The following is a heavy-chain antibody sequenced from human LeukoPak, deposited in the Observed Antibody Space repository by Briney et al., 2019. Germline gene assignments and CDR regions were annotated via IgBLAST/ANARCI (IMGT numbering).Heavy chain of an antibody. CDR3: AKDGGEMATIFPSY. CDR1: GFTFGDYA. CDR2: IRSKAYGGTT. D-gene: IGHD5-24*01. Sequence: GGSLRLSCTASGFTFGDYAMSWVRQAPGKGLEWVGFIRSKAYGGTTEYAASVKGRFTISRDDSKSIAYLQMNSLRAEDTAVYYCAKDGGEMATIFPSYWGQGTLVTVSS. J-gene: IGHJ4*02. V-gene: IGHV3-49*04.